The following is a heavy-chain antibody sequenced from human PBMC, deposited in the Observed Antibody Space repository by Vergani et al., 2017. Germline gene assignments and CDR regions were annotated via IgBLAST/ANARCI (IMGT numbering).Heavy chain of an antibody. J-gene: IGHJ4*02. CDR1: GYTFTGYY. D-gene: IGHD3-16*01. CDR2: INPKNGLT. Sequence: QVQLVQSGAEVKRPGASVKVSCKASGYTFTGYYLHWVRLAPGQGLEWMGWINPKNGLTKYAQRFQGRVSLTRDTSITTAFMELISLRSDDTAMYYCTSFPTETSEYYDSTGYYHRFFEKWGQGTLVTVSS. CDR3: TSFPTETSEYYDSTGYYHRFFEK. V-gene: IGHV1-2*02.